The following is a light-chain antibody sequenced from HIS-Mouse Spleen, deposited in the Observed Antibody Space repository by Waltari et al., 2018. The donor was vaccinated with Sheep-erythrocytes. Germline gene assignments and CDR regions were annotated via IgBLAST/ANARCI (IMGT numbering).Light chain of an antibody. J-gene: IGLJ1*01. CDR2: DVS. CDR3: CSYAGSYNHV. Sequence: QSALTQPRSVSGSPGQSVTISCTGNSSDVGGYNYVSWYQQHPSKAPKLMIYDVSKRPSGVPDRFSGSKSGNTASLTISGLQAEDEADYYCCSYAGSYNHVFATGTKVTVL. CDR1: SSDVGGYNY. V-gene: IGLV2-11*01.